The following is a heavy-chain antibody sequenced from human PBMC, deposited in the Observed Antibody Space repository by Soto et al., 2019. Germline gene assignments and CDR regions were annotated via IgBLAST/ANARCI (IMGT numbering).Heavy chain of an antibody. J-gene: IGHJ6*02. CDR1: GGTFSSYA. CDR3: ARGGRFLEWSFNGMDV. V-gene: IGHV1-69*13. CDR2: IIPIFGTA. Sequence: GASVKVSCKASGGTFSSYAISWVRQAPGQGLEWMGGIIPIFGTANYAQKFQGRVTITADESTSTAYMELSSLRSEDTAVYYCARGGRFLEWSFNGMDVWGQGTTVTVSS. D-gene: IGHD3-3*01.